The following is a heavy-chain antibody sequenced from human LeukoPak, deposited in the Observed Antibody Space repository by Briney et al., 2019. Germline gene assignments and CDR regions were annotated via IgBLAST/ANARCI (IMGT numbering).Heavy chain of an antibody. CDR1: GFTFTNAW. CDR2: IKSKTDGETT. CDR3: ARDPLFPRFGGVFAYYYGMDV. D-gene: IGHD3-16*01. Sequence: PGGSLRLSCAASGFTFTNAWMHWVRQAPGKGLEWVGRIKSKTDGETTDYASPVKARFTISRDNAKNSLYLQMNSLRDEDTAVYYCARDPLFPRFGGVFAYYYGMDVWGQGTTVTVSS. J-gene: IGHJ6*02. V-gene: IGHV3-15*07.